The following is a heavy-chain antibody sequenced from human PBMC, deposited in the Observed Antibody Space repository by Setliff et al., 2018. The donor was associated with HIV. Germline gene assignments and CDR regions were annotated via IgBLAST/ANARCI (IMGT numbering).Heavy chain of an antibody. CDR3: ARYSPRGYTLTGPY. CDR1: GGSVSSGSYY. J-gene: IGHJ4*02. D-gene: IGHD6-25*01. Sequence: SETLSLTCTVSGGSVSSGSYYWSWIRLPPGKGLEWIGYIYYSGSTKHNPSLKSRVTISLDTSKNQFSLKLTSVTAADTAVYYCARYSPRGYTLTGPYWGQGTLVTVSS. CDR2: IYYSGST. V-gene: IGHV4-61*01.